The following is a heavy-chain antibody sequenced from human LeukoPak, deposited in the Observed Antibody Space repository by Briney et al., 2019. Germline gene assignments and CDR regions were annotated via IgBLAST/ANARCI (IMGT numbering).Heavy chain of an antibody. CDR2: ISGSGGST. CDR1: GFTFSGYA. J-gene: IGHJ4*02. V-gene: IGHV3-23*01. CDR3: AKASGKRTYYFDY. Sequence: QPGGSLRLSCAASGFTFSGYAMSWVRQAPGKGLEWVSAISGSGGSTYYADSVKGRFTISRDNSKNTLYLQMNSLRAEDTAVYYCAKASGKRTYYFDYWGQGTLVTVSS.